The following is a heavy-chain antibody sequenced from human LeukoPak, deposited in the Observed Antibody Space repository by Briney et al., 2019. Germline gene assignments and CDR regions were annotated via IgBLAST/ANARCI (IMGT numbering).Heavy chain of an antibody. CDR2: ISSASDYI. J-gene: IGHJ5*01. CDR1: GLTVSLYS. Sequence: GASLRLSCAAAGLTVSLYSMNWVRQAPGKGLEWGSSISSASDYIFYGDSLKGRFSISRDNAKNSLYLQMNSLRAEDTAVYYCARVGRRFDSWGQGTLVSVSS. V-gene: IGHV3-21*01. CDR3: ARVGRRFDS. D-gene: IGHD2-15*01.